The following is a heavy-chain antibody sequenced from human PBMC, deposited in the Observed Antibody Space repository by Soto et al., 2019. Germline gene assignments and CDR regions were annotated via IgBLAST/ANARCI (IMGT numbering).Heavy chain of an antibody. J-gene: IGHJ5*02. V-gene: IGHV1-8*01. CDR3: ARERGSSGSINP. Sequence: ASVKVSCKASGYTFTSYDINWVRQATGQGLEWMGWMNPNSGNTGYAQKFQGRVTMTRNTSISTAYMELSSLRSEDTAVYYCARERGSSGSINPWGQGTLVTVSS. CDR2: MNPNSGNT. CDR1: GYTFTSYD. D-gene: IGHD6-19*01.